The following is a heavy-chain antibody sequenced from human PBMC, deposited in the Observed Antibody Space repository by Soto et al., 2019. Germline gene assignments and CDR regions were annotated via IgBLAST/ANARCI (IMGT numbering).Heavy chain of an antibody. J-gene: IGHJ1*01. CDR3: ARGRIVLMGRRGGHPPPGYFQH. D-gene: IGHD2-8*01. V-gene: IGHV1-46*01. CDR2: INPSGGST. CDR1: GYTFTSYY. Sequence: GASVKVSCKASGYTFTSYYMHWVRQAPGQGLEWMGIINPSGGSTSYAQKFQGRVTMTRDASTSTVYMELSSLRSEDTAVYYCARGRIVLMGRRGGHPPPGYFQHWGQGTLVTVSS.